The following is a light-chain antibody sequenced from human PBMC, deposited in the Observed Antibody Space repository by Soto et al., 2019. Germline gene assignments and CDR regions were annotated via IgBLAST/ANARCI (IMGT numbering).Light chain of an antibody. J-gene: IGKJ3*01. Sequence: IVLTQSPATLSLSPGERATVSGRASQSVSRYLAWYQHKPGQAPRLLIYDTSKRAIGIPARFTGSGSGTDFTLTSSSLEPEDFAVYYCQQRSDWPVTFGPGTKVEIK. CDR1: QSVSRY. CDR2: DTS. V-gene: IGKV3-11*01. CDR3: QQRSDWPVT.